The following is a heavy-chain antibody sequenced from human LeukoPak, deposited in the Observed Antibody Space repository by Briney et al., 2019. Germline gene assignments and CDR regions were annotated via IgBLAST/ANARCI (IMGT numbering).Heavy chain of an antibody. V-gene: IGHV3-48*01. J-gene: IGHJ6*03. CDR1: GFTFDRYT. CDR3: ARFAAGGSYYYYMDV. D-gene: IGHD6-25*01. Sequence: GGSLRLSCAASGFTFDRYTMYWVRQPPGKGLEWVPNIATSSSTIYYADSVKGRFTISRDNAKNSLYLQMNSLRADDTAVYYCARFAAGGSYYYYMDVWGKGTTVTVSS. CDR2: IATSSSTI.